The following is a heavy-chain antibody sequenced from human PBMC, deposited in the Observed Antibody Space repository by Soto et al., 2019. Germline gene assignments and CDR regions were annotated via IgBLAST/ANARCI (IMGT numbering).Heavy chain of an antibody. CDR2: ISYDGSNK. Sequence: QVQLVESGGGVVQPGRSLRLSCAASGFTFSSYAMHWVRQAPGKGLEWVAVISYDGSNKYYADSVKGRFTISRDNSKNTLYLQMNSLRAEDTAVYYCARGRMVRGVTYYYGMDVWGQGNTVNVSS. J-gene: IGHJ6*02. CDR1: GFTFSSYA. CDR3: ARGRMVRGVTYYYGMDV. V-gene: IGHV3-30-3*01. D-gene: IGHD3-10*01.